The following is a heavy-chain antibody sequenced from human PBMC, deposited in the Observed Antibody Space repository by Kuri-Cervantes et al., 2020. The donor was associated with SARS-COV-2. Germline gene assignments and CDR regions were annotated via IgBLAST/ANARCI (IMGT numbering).Heavy chain of an antibody. J-gene: IGHJ5*02. V-gene: IGHV1-69*13. CDR1: GYTFTSYG. CDR2: IIPIFGTA. CDR3: ARVGANVIRPENWFDP. D-gene: IGHD1-26*01. Sequence: SVKVSCKASGYTFTSYGISWVRQAPGQGLEWMGGIIPIFGTANYAQKFQGRVTITADESTSTAYMELSSLRSEDTAVYYCARVGANVIRPENWFDPWGQGTLVTVSS.